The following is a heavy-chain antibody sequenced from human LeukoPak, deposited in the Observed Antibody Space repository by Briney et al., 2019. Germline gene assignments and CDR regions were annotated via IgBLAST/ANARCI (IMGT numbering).Heavy chain of an antibody. V-gene: IGHV3-7*01. CDR3: ARDRAYDSRFDAFDI. CDR1: GFTFSSYW. Sequence: GGSLRLSCAASGFTFSSYWMSWVRQAPGKGLEWVANIKQDGSEKYYEDSVKGRFTISRDNAKNSLYLQMNSLRAEDTAVYYCARDRAYDSRFDAFDIWGQGTMVTVSS. J-gene: IGHJ3*02. D-gene: IGHD3-22*01. CDR2: IKQDGSEK.